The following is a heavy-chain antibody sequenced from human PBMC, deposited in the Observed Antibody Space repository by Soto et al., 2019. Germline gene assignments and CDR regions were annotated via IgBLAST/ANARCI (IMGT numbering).Heavy chain of an antibody. CDR3: AREGPGALERSRVFES. D-gene: IGHD3-10*01. CDR1: GGSISSYY. V-gene: IGHV4-4*07. CDR2: VSATETA. Sequence: ASDTLPVTCTVSGGSISSYYWSWIRQPAGKGLEWIGRVSATETASYNPSLKSRVTMSADRSSNQFSLNLNSVTAADSAVYFCAREGPGALERSRVFESWGQGTVVTVS. J-gene: IGHJ3*02.